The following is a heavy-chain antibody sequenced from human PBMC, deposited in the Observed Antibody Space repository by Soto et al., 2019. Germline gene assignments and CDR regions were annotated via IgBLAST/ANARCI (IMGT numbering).Heavy chain of an antibody. Sequence: QVQLQESGPGLVKPSETLSLTCTVSGGSVSSGSYYWSWIRQPPGKGLEWIGYIYYSGSTNYNPSLTRRVTISVDTSKNQFSLKLSSVTAADTAVYYWARGIEGWYQGRYYYGMDVWGQGTTVTVSS. J-gene: IGHJ6*02. D-gene: IGHD6-19*01. V-gene: IGHV4-61*01. CDR3: ARGIEGWYQGRYYYGMDV. CDR1: GGSVSSGSYY. CDR2: IYYSGST.